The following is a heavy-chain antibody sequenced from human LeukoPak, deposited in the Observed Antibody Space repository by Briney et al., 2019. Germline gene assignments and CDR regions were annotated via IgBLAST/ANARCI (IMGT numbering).Heavy chain of an antibody. CDR3: AKSRKYYDILTGYYYYMDV. D-gene: IGHD3-9*01. Sequence: EGSLRFSCAASGFTFSSYAMSWVRQAPGKGLEWVSAISGSGGSTYYADSVKGRFTISRDNSKNTLYLQMNSLRAEDTAVYYCAKSRKYYDILTGYYYYMDVWGKGTTVTVSS. CDR1: GFTFSSYA. CDR2: ISGSGGST. J-gene: IGHJ6*03. V-gene: IGHV3-23*01.